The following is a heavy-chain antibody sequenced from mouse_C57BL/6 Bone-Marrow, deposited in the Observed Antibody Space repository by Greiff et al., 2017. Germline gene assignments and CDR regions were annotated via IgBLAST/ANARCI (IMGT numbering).Heavy chain of an antibody. D-gene: IGHD2-1*01. Sequence: VHVKQSGAELVRPGASVKLSCTASGFNIKDYYMHWVKQRTEQGLEWIGRIDPEDGDTEYAPKFQGKATMTADTSSNTAYQQHRSLTSVDTAVYYCTLDGNYSWFAYWGQGTLVTVSA. J-gene: IGHJ3*01. CDR2: IDPEDGDT. V-gene: IGHV14-1*01. CDR3: TLDGNYSWFAY. CDR1: GFNIKDYY.